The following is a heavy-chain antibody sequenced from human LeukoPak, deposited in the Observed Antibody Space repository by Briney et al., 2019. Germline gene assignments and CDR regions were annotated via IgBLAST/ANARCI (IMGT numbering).Heavy chain of an antibody. V-gene: IGHV1-2*02. D-gene: IGHD2-2*01. J-gene: IGHJ5*02. CDR2: INPNSGGT. CDR1: GYTFTGYY. CDR3: AREVVVVPAANWFDP. Sequence: ASVKVSCKASGYTFTGYYMHWVRQAPGQGLEWKGWINPNSGGTNYAQKFQGRVTMTRDTSISTAYMELSRLRSDDTAVYYCAREVVVVPAANWFDPWGQGTLVTVSS.